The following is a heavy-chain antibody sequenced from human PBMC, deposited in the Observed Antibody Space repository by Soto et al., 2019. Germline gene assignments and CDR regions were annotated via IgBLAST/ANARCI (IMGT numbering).Heavy chain of an antibody. CDR1: GCTFSDYY. Sequence: LRLSCAASGCTFSDYYMTWIHQVPGKGLEWVSYISNRGSPTYAESVKGRVTMTKDTSTSTVYMELNSLTSEDTAVYYCARDQSWHDLVWWFDPWGQGTLVTVSS. V-gene: IGHV3-11*01. J-gene: IGHJ5*02. CDR3: ARDQSWHDLVWWFDP. D-gene: IGHD1-1*01. CDR2: ISNRGSPT.